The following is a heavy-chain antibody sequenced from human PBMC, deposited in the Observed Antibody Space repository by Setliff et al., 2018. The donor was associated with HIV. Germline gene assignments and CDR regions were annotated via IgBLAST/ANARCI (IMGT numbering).Heavy chain of an antibody. J-gene: IGHJ2*01. CDR1: GGSISSYY. D-gene: IGHD5-12*01. V-gene: IGHV4-4*09. CDR3: ARDPFGVRDGYNYDWYFDL. CDR2: IYTSGST. Sequence: PSETLSLTCTVSGGSISSYYWSWIRQPPGKGLEWIGYIYTSGSTNYNPSLKSRVTISVDTSKNQFSLKLSSVTAADTAVYYCARDPFGVRDGYNYDWYFDLWGRGTLVTVSS.